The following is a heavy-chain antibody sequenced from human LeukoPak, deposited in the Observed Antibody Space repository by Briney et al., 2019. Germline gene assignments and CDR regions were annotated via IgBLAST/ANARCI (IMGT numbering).Heavy chain of an antibody. Sequence: SETLSLTCTVSGGSISSSSYYWGWIRQPPGKGLEWIGSIYYRGSTYYNPSLESRVTISVDTSRNQFSLKLSSLTAADTAVYYCARDYYYYYYMDVWGKGTTVTISS. V-gene: IGHV4-39*01. CDR2: IYYRGST. CDR3: ARDYYYYYYMDV. J-gene: IGHJ6*03. CDR1: GGSISSSSYY.